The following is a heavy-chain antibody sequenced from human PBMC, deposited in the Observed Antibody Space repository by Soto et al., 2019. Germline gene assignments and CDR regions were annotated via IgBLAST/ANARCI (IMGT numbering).Heavy chain of an antibody. CDR2: IIPIFGTA. CDR1: GGTFSSYA. V-gene: IGHV1-69*13. CDR3: ARGPYYYRSGSSLDY. D-gene: IGHD3-10*01. Sequence: GASVQVSCKASGGTFSSYAISWVRQAPGQGLEWMGGIIPIFGTANYAQKFQGRVTITADESTSTAYMELSSLRSEDTAVYYCARGPYYYRSGSSLDYWGQGTLVTVSS. J-gene: IGHJ4*02.